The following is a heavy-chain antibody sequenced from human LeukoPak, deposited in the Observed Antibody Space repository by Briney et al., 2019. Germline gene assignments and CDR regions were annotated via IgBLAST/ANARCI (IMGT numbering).Heavy chain of an antibody. CDR3: ATLVVVAATDSDAFDI. CDR2: MNPNSGNT. V-gene: IGHV1-8*01. CDR1: GYTFTSYD. Sequence: ASVKVSCKASGYTFTSYDINWVRQATGQGLEWMGWMNPNSGNTGYAQKFQGRVTMTRNTSISTAYMELSSLRSEDTAVYYCATLVVVAATDSDAFDIWGQGTMVTVSS. J-gene: IGHJ3*02. D-gene: IGHD2-15*01.